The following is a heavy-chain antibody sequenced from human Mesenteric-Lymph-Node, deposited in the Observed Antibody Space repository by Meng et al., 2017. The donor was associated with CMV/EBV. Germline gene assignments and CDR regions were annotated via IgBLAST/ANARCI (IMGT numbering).Heavy chain of an antibody. Sequence: QITLKESGPTLVKPTQTLTLTCTFSGFSLSTSGVGVGWIRQPPGKDLEWLALIYLDDDKRYSPSLKSRLTITKDTSKNQVVLTMTNMDPVDTATYYCAHSSGIAAAGPFYFDYWGQGTLVTVSS. CDR3: AHSSGIAAAGPFYFDY. J-gene: IGHJ4*02. CDR1: GFSLSTSGVG. D-gene: IGHD6-13*01. V-gene: IGHV2-5*02. CDR2: IYLDDDK.